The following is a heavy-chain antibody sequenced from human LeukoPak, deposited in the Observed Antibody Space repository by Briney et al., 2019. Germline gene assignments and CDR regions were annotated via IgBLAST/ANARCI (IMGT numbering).Heavy chain of an antibody. D-gene: IGHD6-19*01. J-gene: IGHJ4*02. CDR1: GFTFSGSS. V-gene: IGHV3-73*01. CDR2: ISCKANTYAT. Sequence: GGSLRLSCAASGFTFSGSSMHWVRQASGKGLEWVGRISCKANTYATAYAASVKGRFTISRDNAKNSLYLQMNSLRADDTGVYYCAGSGWQVYFDYWGQGTLVTVSS. CDR3: AGSGWQVYFDY.